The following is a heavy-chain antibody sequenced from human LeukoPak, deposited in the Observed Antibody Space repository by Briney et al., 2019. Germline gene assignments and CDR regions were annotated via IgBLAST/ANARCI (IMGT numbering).Heavy chain of an antibody. J-gene: IGHJ6*03. Sequence: GGSLRLSCAASGFTFSSYSMNWARQAPGKGLEWVSSISSSSSYIYYADSVKGRFTISRDNAKNSLSLQMNSLRADNTAVYYCARDNGYCSSTSCYHYYMDVWGKGTTVTVSS. V-gene: IGHV3-21*01. CDR1: GFTFSSYS. D-gene: IGHD2-2*03. CDR2: ISSSSSYI. CDR3: ARDNGYCSSTSCYHYYMDV.